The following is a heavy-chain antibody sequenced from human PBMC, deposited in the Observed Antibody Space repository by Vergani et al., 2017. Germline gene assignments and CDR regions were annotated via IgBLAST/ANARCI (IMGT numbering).Heavy chain of an antibody. CDR3: AKDSGIYDSSGYFYFDY. CDR2: ISGSGGST. CDR1: GFTFSSYA. Sequence: EVQLLESGGGLVQPGGSLRLSCAASGFTFSSYAMSWVRQAPGKGLEWVSAISGSGGSTYYADSVKGRFTISRDNSKNTLYLQMNSLRAEATAVYYCAKDSGIYDSSGYFYFDYWGQGTLVTVSS. D-gene: IGHD3-22*01. J-gene: IGHJ4*02. V-gene: IGHV3-23*01.